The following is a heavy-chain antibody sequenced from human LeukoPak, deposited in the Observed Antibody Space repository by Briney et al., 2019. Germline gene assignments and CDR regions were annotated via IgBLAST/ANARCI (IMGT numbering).Heavy chain of an antibody. Sequence: PSETLSLTCTVSGDSISSRSFYWGWIRQPPGKGLDCIGTIYYSGITYSNPSLKSRISISVDTSKNQFSLRLSSLTAADTAVYYCARHFPHMGYTGWKQGWFDPWGQGTLVTVSS. V-gene: IGHV4-39*01. D-gene: IGHD6-19*01. CDR3: ARHFPHMGYTGWKQGWFDP. J-gene: IGHJ5*02. CDR2: IYYSGIT. CDR1: GDSISSRSFY.